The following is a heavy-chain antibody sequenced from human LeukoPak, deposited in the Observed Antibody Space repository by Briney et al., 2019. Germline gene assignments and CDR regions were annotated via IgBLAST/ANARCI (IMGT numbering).Heavy chain of an antibody. CDR2: INHSGST. CDR1: GGSFSGYY. Sequence: SETLSLTCAVYGGSFSGYYWSWIRQPPGKGLEWIGEINHSGSTNYNPSLKSRVTISVDTSKNQFSLKLSSVTAADTAVYYCARSSAPYYYYYYYMDVWGKGTTVTVSS. CDR3: ARSSAPYYYYYYYMDV. V-gene: IGHV4-34*01. J-gene: IGHJ6*03.